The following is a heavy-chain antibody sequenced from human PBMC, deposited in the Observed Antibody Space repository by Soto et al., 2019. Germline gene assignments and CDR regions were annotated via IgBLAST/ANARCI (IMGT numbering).Heavy chain of an antibody. J-gene: IGHJ4*02. V-gene: IGHV1-69*13. D-gene: IGHD5-18*01. CDR1: GGTFSSYA. CDR2: IIPIFGTA. Sequence: GASVKVSCKASGGTFSSYAISWVRQAPGQGLEWMGGIIPIFGTANYAQKFQGRVTITADESTSTAYMELSSLRSEDTAVYYCAREGGMGSRGYSYGVVDYWGQGTLVTVSS. CDR3: AREGGMGSRGYSYGVVDY.